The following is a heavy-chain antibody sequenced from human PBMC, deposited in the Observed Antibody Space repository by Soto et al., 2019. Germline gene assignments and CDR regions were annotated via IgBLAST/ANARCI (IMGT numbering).Heavy chain of an antibody. D-gene: IGHD6-13*01. Sequence: TXETLSLTCAVDGGSFSGYYWSWIRQPPGKGLEWIGEINHSGSTNYNPSLKSRVTISVDTSKNQFSLKLSSVTAADTAVYYCARARSGDLAAAGAFDIWGQGTMVTVSS. V-gene: IGHV4-34*01. CDR3: ARARSGDLAAAGAFDI. CDR2: INHSGST. J-gene: IGHJ3*02. CDR1: GGSFSGYY.